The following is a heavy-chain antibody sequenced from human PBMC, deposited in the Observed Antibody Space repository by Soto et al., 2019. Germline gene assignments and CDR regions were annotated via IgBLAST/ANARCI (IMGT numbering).Heavy chain of an antibody. Sequence: EVQLLESGGGLVRPGGSLRLSCVASGFTFSGNVMSWVRQAPGKGLEWISIISGSGGSTYYADSVKGRFTISRDNSNNTLYLQMHSLTAADTAVYYCAKNGCGGDCYSSVAGNWFDPWGQGTLVTVSS. CDR1: GFTFSGNV. V-gene: IGHV3-23*01. CDR2: ISGSGGST. J-gene: IGHJ5*02. D-gene: IGHD2-21*02. CDR3: AKNGCGGDCYSSVAGNWFDP.